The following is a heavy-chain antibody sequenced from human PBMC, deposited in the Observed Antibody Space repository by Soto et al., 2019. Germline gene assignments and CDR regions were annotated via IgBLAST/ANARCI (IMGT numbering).Heavy chain of an antibody. CDR1: GGSFTGYY. D-gene: IGHD6-13*01. CDR2: VSHRGRT. V-gene: IGHV4-34*01. CDR3: ARNGGSTWYYFDS. J-gene: IGHJ4*02. Sequence: QVQLQQWGAGLLKPSETLSLTCAVNGGSFTGYYGCWIRQSPGKGLEWIGEVSHRGRTNYNPSLKSRLTISVDTSKNQFFLKLNSVTAADTGMYYCARNGGSTWYYFDSWGQGTVVTVSS.